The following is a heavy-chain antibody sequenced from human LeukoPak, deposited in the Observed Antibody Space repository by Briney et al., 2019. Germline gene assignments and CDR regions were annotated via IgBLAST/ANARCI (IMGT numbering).Heavy chain of an antibody. CDR1: GGSISSYY. J-gene: IGHJ5*02. CDR3: ARGGGRATAMADNWFDP. CDR2: IYTSGST. V-gene: IGHV4-4*07. Sequence: SETLSLTCTVSGGSISSYYWSWIRQPPGKGLEWIGGIYTSGSTTYNPSLKSRVTMSVDTSKNQFSLKRSSVTAADTAVYYCARGGGRATAMADNWFDPWGQGTLVTVSS. D-gene: IGHD5-18*01.